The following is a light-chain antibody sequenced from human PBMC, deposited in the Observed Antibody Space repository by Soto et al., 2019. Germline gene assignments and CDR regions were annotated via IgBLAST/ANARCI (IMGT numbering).Light chain of an antibody. CDR2: DAS. V-gene: IGKV1-13*02. J-gene: IGKJ4*01. CDR1: EGIFRA. CDR3: QQFYTYPLP. Sequence: AIQLTQSPSSLSASVGDSVTITCRTSEGIFRALVWYQQKSGKTPKLLIYDASRLQSGVPSRFSGSGSGTDFTLTISRLQPEDFASYYCQQFYTYPLPFGGGTKVEIK.